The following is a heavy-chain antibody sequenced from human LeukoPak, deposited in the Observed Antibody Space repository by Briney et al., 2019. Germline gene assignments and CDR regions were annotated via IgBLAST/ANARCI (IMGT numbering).Heavy chain of an antibody. CDR3: AKVRPGSTAAGGSFDP. CDR2: VYHSGTA. V-gene: IGHV4-38-2*01. Sequence: PSETLSLTCAVSNFSITSGHYWAWIRPPPGKGLEWIGSVYHSGTAYYNPSLRGRFTVSVDTSNNHFSLKLTSVTAADTAVYYCAKVRPGSTAAGGSFDPWGQGTPVTVSS. J-gene: IGHJ5*02. D-gene: IGHD6-13*01. CDR1: NFSITSGHY.